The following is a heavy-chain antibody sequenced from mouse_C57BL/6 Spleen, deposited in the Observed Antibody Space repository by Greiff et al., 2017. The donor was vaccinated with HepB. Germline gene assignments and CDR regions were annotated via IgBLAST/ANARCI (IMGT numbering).Heavy chain of an antibody. J-gene: IGHJ3*01. Sequence: DVQLQESGPGMVKPSQSLSLTCTVTGYSITSGYDWHWIRHFPGNKLEWMGYISYSGSTNYNPSLKSRISITHDTSKNHFFLKLNSVTTEDTATYYCARGSIYDYDGFFAYWGQGTLVTVSA. V-gene: IGHV3-1*01. CDR2: ISYSGST. CDR1: GYSITSGYD. D-gene: IGHD2-4*01. CDR3: ARGSIYDYDGFFAY.